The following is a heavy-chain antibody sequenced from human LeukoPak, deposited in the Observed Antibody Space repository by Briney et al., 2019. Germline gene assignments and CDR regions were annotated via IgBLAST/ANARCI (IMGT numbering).Heavy chain of an antibody. CDR3: ASELGSRFDY. J-gene: IGHJ4*02. V-gene: IGHV4-59*01. CDR2: IYYSGST. Sequence: SETLSLTCTVSGGSISSYYWSWIRQPPGKGLEWIGYIYYSGSTNYNPSLKSRVTISVDTAKNQVSLKLSSVTAADTALYYCASELGSRFDYWGQGTLVTVSS. D-gene: IGHD7-27*01. CDR1: GGSISSYY.